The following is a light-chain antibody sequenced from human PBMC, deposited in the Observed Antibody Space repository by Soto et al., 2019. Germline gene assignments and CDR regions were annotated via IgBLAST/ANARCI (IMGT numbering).Light chain of an antibody. J-gene: IGLJ3*02. V-gene: IGLV4-69*01. CDR3: KTWGTVIQV. CDR1: SGHSSYA. CDR2: LNSDGSH. Sequence: QLVLTQSPSASASLGASVKLTCTLSSGHSSYAIAWHQQQPEKGPRYLMKLNSDGSHSKGDGIPDRFSGSSSGAERYLTISSLQSEDEADYYCKTWGTVIQVFGGGTKLTVL.